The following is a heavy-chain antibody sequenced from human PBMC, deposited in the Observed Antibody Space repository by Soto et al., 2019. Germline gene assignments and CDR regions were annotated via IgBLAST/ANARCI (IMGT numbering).Heavy chain of an antibody. V-gene: IGHV4-59*08. CDR2: IYYSGST. CDR1: GGSISSYY. J-gene: IGHJ3*02. CDR3: ARRWGYAFDI. D-gene: IGHD1-26*01. Sequence: QVQLQESGPGLVKPSETLSLTCTVSGGSISSYYWSWIRQPPGKGLEWIGYIYYSGSTNYNPSLXRXAXIXXDTSKNQCSLKLSSVTAADTAVYYCARRWGYAFDIWGQGTMVTVSS.